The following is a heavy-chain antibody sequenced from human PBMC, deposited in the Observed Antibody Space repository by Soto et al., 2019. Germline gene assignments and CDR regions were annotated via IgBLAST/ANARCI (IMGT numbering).Heavy chain of an antibody. CDR2: MYYSGSS. CDR3: ARDEGYDILTGSLGGMDV. Sequence: SLTLSLTCTVSVGSISSYYWSFIRQLPGPGLEWLGCMYYSGSSNCDSYLRSWVTISVDTSRNQFSLKLSSVTAADTAVYYCARDEGYDILTGSLGGMDVWGQGTTVT. D-gene: IGHD3-9*01. J-gene: IGHJ6*02. V-gene: IGHV4-59*01. CDR1: VGSISSYY.